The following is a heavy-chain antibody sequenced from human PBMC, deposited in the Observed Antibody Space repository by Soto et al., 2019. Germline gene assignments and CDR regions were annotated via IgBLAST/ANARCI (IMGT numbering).Heavy chain of an antibody. D-gene: IGHD3-9*01. CDR3: AREAYDILTGHINYYYYGMDV. CDR1: GGSISRGGYY. V-gene: IGHV4-31*03. J-gene: IGHJ6*02. Sequence: TLSLTCTFSGGSISRGGYYWSWIRQHPGKGLEWIGYIYYSGSTYYNPSLKSRVTISVDTSKNQFSLKLSSVTAADTAVYYCAREAYDILTGHINYYYYGMDVWGQGTTVTVSS. CDR2: IYYSGST.